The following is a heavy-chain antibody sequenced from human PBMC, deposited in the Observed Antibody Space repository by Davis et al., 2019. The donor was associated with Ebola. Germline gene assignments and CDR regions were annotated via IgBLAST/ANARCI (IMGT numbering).Heavy chain of an antibody. Sequence: PGGSLRLSCAASGFTFSNAWMSWVRQAPGKGLEWVGRIKSKTDGGTTDYAAPVKGRFTISRDDSKNTLYLQMNSRKTEDTAVYYCTTGLAWYSVAWDAFDIWGQGTMVTVSS. CDR3: TTGLAWYSVAWDAFDI. CDR1: GFTFSNAW. D-gene: IGHD2-15*01. V-gene: IGHV3-15*01. J-gene: IGHJ3*02. CDR2: IKSKTDGGTT.